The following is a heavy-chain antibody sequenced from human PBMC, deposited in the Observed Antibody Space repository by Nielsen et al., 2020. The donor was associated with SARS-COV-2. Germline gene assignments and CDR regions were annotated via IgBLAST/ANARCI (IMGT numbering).Heavy chain of an antibody. CDR3: ARDSAWFGELKPSDAFDI. CDR1: GDSVSSNSAA. J-gene: IGHJ3*02. V-gene: IGHV6-1*01. CDR2: TYYRSKWYN. Sequence: SETLSLTCAISGDSVSSNSAAWNWIRQSPSRGLEWLGRTYYRSKWYNDYAVSVKSRITINPDTSKNQFSLQLNSVTPEDTAVYYCARDSAWFGELKPSDAFDIWGQGTMVTVSS. D-gene: IGHD3-10*01.